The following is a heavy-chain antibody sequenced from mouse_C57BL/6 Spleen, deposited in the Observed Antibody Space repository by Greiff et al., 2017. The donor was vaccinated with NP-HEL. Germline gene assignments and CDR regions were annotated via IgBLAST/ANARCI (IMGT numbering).Heavy chain of an antibody. D-gene: IGHD2-3*01. CDR1: GYTFTSYW. CDR2: IDPSDSYT. Sequence: VQLQQPGAELVMPGASVKLSCKASGYTFTSYWMHWVKQRPGQGLEWIGEIDPSDSYTNYNQKFKGKSTLTVDKSSSTAYMQLSSLTSEDSAVYYCARFYDGYYEAYWGQGTLVTVSA. V-gene: IGHV1-69*01. J-gene: IGHJ3*01. CDR3: ARFYDGYYEAY.